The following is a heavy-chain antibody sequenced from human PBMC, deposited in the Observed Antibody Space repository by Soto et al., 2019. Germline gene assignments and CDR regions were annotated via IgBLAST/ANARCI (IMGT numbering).Heavy chain of an antibody. CDR3: ARYSPEYSSSSYLGY. J-gene: IGHJ4*02. Sequence: SETLSLTCTVSGGSISSYYWSWIRQPPGKGLEWIGYIYYSGSTNYNPSLKSRVTISVDTSKNQSSLKLSSVTAADTAVYYCARYSPEYSSSSYLGYWGQGTLVTVSS. D-gene: IGHD6-6*01. CDR2: IYYSGST. V-gene: IGHV4-59*08. CDR1: GGSISSYY.